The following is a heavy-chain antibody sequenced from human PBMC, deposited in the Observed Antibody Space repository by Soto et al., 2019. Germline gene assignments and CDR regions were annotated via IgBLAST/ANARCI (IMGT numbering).Heavy chain of an antibody. CDR3: ARQCRGVTCHWFVP. Sequence: QLQLQESGPGLVKPSETLSLTCTVSSGSISSTIYSWDWIRQPPGKGLEWIGSIFYSGSTYYNPSLKRRVTIAVDTSKNQFSLTLTSVTAADPAVYYCARQCRGVTCHWFVPWGQGTLVTVSS. V-gene: IGHV4-39*01. CDR1: SGSISSTIYS. J-gene: IGHJ5*02. CDR2: IFYSGST. D-gene: IGHD2-15*01.